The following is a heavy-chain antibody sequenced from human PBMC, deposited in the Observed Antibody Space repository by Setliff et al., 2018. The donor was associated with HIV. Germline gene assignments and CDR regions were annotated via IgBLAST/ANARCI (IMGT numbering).Heavy chain of an antibody. Sequence: TSETLSLTCTVSGGSISSSSYYWGWIRQPPGKGLEWIGSIYYSGSTYYNPSLKSRVTISVDTSKNQFSLKLSSVTAADTAVYYCARPGGHTVLEKHYWYFDLWGRGTLVTVSS. J-gene: IGHJ2*01. CDR3: ARPGGHTVLEKHYWYFDL. CDR1: GGSISSSSYY. CDR2: IYYSGST. D-gene: IGHD2-8*01. V-gene: IGHV4-39*01.